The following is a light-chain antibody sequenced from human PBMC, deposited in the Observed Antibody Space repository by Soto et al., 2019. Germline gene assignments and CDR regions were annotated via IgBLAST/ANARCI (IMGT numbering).Light chain of an antibody. Sequence: IQMTQSPSSLSASVGDRVTITCRASQDIGIYLAWDQQRPGTVPKLLIYSTSILQSGFPSRFSGSGSGTDFTLTISSLQPEDVAAYYCQSYNCVPVTVGQGTRLEIK. CDR1: QDIGIY. CDR2: STS. V-gene: IGKV1-27*01. J-gene: IGKJ5*01. CDR3: QSYNCVPVT.